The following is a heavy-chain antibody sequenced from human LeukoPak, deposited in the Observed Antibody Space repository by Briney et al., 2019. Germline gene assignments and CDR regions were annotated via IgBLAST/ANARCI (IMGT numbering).Heavy chain of an antibody. CDR2: IYHSGST. CDR3: ARMAMDCSSTSCYRYYYYGMDV. J-gene: IGHJ6*02. Sequence: SETLSLTCTVSGGSISSYYWSWIRQPPGKGLEWIGYIYHSGSTNYNPSLKSRVTISVDTSKNQFSLKLSSVTAADTAVYYCARMAMDCSSTSCYRYYYYGMDVWGQGTTVTVSS. V-gene: IGHV4-59*08. CDR1: GGSISSYY. D-gene: IGHD2-2*02.